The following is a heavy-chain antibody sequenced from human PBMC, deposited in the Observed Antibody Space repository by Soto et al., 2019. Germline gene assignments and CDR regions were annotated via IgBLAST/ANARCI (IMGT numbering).Heavy chain of an antibody. D-gene: IGHD3-16*01. J-gene: IGHJ6*02. CDR3: LMADNYVTPTPQDV. CDR2: ISPYTGNT. CDR1: GYIFVNYG. Sequence: QVQLVQSGDEVKKPGASVKVSCKASGYIFVNYGIAWERQAPGQGLEGMGWISPYTGNTHSATKVQGRLTMTTDTSTSTAYLDLGSLTSDDTAVYYCLMADNYVTPTPQDVWGQGTTVTVSS. V-gene: IGHV1-18*01.